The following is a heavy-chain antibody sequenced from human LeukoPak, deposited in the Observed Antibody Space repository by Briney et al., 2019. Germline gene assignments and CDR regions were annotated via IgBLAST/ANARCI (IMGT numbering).Heavy chain of an antibody. Sequence: GGSLRLSCAASGFTFSIYDMSWVRQAPGKGLEWLSVITGSSTTIVDADSVKGRFTISRDNSKNTLYLQMNSLRAEDTAVYYCAKPYSYGSGSYDYWGQGTVVTVSS. CDR2: ITGSSTTI. CDR1: GFTFSIYD. D-gene: IGHD3-10*01. V-gene: IGHV3-23*01. CDR3: AKPYSYGSGSYDY. J-gene: IGHJ4*02.